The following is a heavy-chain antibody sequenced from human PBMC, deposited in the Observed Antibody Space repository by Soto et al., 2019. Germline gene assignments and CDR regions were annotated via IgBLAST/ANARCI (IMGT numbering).Heavy chain of an antibody. CDR1: GASISNYY. CDR3: ARGQRFSDSFDP. D-gene: IGHD3-3*01. CDR2: IYSSGGT. Sequence: SETLSLTCTVSGASISNYYWTWVRQPVGKGLEWIGRIYSSGGTKYNPSLKSRVDMSLDMSKNQFSLRLSSVTAADTAVYYCARGQRFSDSFDPWGQGTLVTVSS. J-gene: IGHJ5*02. V-gene: IGHV4-4*07.